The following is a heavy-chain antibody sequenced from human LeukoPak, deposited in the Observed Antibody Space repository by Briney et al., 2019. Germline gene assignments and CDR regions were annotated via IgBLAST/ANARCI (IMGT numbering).Heavy chain of an antibody. D-gene: IGHD5-24*01. Sequence: GGSLRLSSAASGFTVSSNYMSWVRQAPGKGLEWVSVIYSGGSTYYADSVKGRFTISRDNSKNTLYLQMNSLRAEDTAVYYCARVDGYYYYYMDVWGKGTTVTVSS. CDR3: ARVDGYYYYYMDV. CDR2: IYSGGST. CDR1: GFTVSSNY. J-gene: IGHJ6*03. V-gene: IGHV3-53*01.